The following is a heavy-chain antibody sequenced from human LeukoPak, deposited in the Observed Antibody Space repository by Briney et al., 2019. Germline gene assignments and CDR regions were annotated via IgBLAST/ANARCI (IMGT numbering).Heavy chain of an antibody. Sequence: SETLSLTCAVYGGSFSGYYWSWIRQPPGKGLEWIGEINHSGSTNYNPSLKSRVTISVDTSKNQFSLKLSSVTAADTAVYYCARRTSAAGMSWGAVDYWGQGTLVTASS. CDR3: ARRTSAAGMSWGAVDY. J-gene: IGHJ4*02. V-gene: IGHV4-34*01. D-gene: IGHD6-13*01. CDR2: INHSGST. CDR1: GGSFSGYY.